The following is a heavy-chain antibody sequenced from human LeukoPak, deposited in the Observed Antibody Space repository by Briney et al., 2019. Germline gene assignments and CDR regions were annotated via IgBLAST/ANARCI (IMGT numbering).Heavy chain of an antibody. CDR3: AKDEQGNCRSTSCYRWFDP. CDR2: ISSSGGST. V-gene: IGHV3-23*01. CDR1: GFTFSSYA. Sequence: GGSLRLSCAASGFTFSSYAISWVRQAPGKGLEWVSAISSSGGSTYYADSVKGRFTISRDNSKNTLYLQMNSLRAEDTALYYCAKDEQGNCRSTSCYRWFDPWGQGTLVTVSS. D-gene: IGHD2-2*01. J-gene: IGHJ5*02.